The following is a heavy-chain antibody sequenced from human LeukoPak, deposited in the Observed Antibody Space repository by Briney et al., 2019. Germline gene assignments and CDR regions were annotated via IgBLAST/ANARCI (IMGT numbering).Heavy chain of an antibody. D-gene: IGHD3-22*01. J-gene: IGHJ5*02. CDR3: AREFWPIVVNNWFDP. Sequence: GASVKVSCKASGYTFTGYYMHWVRQAPGQGLEWMGWTNPNSGGTNYAQKFQGRVTMTRDTSISTAYMELSRLRSDDTAVYYCAREFWPIVVNNWFDPWGQGTLVTVSS. CDR1: GYTFTGYY. CDR2: TNPNSGGT. V-gene: IGHV1-2*02.